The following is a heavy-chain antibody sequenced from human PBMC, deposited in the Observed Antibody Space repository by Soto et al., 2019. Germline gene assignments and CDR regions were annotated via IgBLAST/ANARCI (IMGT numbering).Heavy chain of an antibody. J-gene: IGHJ4*02. V-gene: IGHV3-23*01. CDR1: GFTFNIYA. D-gene: IGHD3-22*01. CDR2: ISRYGDFT. CDR3: AKDCYVDHDSRGYLFDH. Sequence: EVQLLESGGDLIQPGGSLRLSCAASGFTFNIYAMTWVRQAPGKGLEWVSAISRYGDFTYYADSVEGRFTISRDNSKNTLYLQVNSLGAEDTAVYCGAKDCYVDHDSRGYLFDHGGKGTLVTVSS.